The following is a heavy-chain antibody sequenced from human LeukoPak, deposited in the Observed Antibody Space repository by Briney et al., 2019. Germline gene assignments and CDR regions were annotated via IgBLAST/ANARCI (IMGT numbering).Heavy chain of an antibody. CDR2: IYHSGST. V-gene: IGHV4-38-2*02. CDR1: GYSISSGYY. D-gene: IGHD6-19*01. Sequence: SETLSLTCTVSGYSISSGYYWGWIRQPPGKGLEWIGYIYHSGSTYYNPSLKSRVTISVDRSKNQFSLKLSSVTAADTAVYYCARDYSSGPDYWGQGTLVTVSS. J-gene: IGHJ4*02. CDR3: ARDYSSGPDY.